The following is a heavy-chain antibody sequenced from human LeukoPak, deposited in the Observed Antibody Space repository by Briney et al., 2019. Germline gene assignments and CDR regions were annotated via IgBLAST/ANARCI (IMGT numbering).Heavy chain of an antibody. Sequence: SGTLSLTCAVSGGSISSSNWWSWVRQPPGKGLEWIGEIYHSGSTNYNPSLKSRVTISVDKSKNQFSLKLSSVTAADTAVYYCARHVYCGGDCYPHLDYWGQGTLVTVSS. CDR1: GGSISSSNW. CDR3: ARHVYCGGDCYPHLDY. D-gene: IGHD2-21*02. CDR2: IYHSGST. J-gene: IGHJ4*02. V-gene: IGHV4-4*02.